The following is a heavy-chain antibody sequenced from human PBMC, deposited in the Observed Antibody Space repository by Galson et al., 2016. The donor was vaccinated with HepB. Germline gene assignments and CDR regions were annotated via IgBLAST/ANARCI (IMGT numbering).Heavy chain of an antibody. J-gene: IGHJ4*02. CDR2: RWYDGGKK. CDR1: GFTFSSYC. V-gene: IGHV3-33*01. Sequence: SLRLSCAASGFTFSSYCMHWVRQAPGKGLEWVAVRWYDGGKKYYADSVKGRFAISRDNSKNTLYLQMNILRAEDTAVYYCACARSSTPCYGDFDYWGQGTLVTVSS. CDR3: ACARSSTPCYGDFDY. D-gene: IGHD2-2*01.